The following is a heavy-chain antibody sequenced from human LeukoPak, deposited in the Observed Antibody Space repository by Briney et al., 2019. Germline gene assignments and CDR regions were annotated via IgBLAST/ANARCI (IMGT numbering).Heavy chain of an antibody. Sequence: TGGSLRLSCAASGFTFSRHWMHWVRQAPGKGLMWVSSISGSGGTYYADCVKGRFTISRDNSKNTLYLQMNSLRAEDTAVYYCAKEWIKEGGQGTLVTVSS. CDR1: GFTFSRHW. CDR2: ISGSGGT. CDR3: AKEWIKE. V-gene: IGHV3-23*01. J-gene: IGHJ4*02. D-gene: IGHD5-12*01.